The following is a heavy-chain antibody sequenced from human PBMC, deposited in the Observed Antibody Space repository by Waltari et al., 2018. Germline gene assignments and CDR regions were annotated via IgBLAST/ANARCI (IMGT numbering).Heavy chain of an antibody. V-gene: IGHV3-7*01. CDR1: GFTFSNYW. CDR3: ASKGGYSLHYLDY. Sequence: EVQLVESGGNLVQPGGSLRLSCAVSGFTFSNYWMSWVRQAPGKGLEWVANINQDGSETFYLDSVKGRFTISRDNAKNSLYLQMNSLRAEETSVYYCASKGGYSLHYLDYWGQGALVTVSS. D-gene: IGHD5-18*01. J-gene: IGHJ4*02. CDR2: INQDGSET.